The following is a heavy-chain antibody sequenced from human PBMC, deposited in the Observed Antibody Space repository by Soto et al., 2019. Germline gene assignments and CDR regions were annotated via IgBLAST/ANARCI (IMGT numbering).Heavy chain of an antibody. CDR3: ARARMQLWPNYYDDGLDV. CDR1: GFTVSTNF. Sequence: EVQLVESGGGLVQPGGSLRLSCAASGFTVSTNFMTWVRQAPGKGLEWVSVIYSGGSTFYADSVKGRFTITRDNSKNTVYFQMNSLRVEDTAVYYCARARMQLWPNYYDDGLDVWDQGTTVTVSS. J-gene: IGHJ6*02. D-gene: IGHD5-18*01. CDR2: IYSGGST. V-gene: IGHV3-66*01.